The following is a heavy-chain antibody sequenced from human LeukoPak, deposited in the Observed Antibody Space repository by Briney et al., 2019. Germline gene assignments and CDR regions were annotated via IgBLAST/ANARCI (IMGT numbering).Heavy chain of an antibody. D-gene: IGHD2-2*01. CDR1: GYTFTSYG. V-gene: IGHV1-18*04. J-gene: IGHJ6*02. CDR3: ARDPSYCSSTSCVGPYYYYYYGMDV. CDR2: ISAYNGNT. Sequence: ASVKVSCKASGYTFTSYGISWVRQAPGQGLEWMGWISAYNGNTNYAQKLQGRVTMTTDTSTSTAHMELRSLRSDDTAVYYCARDPSYCSSTSCVGPYYYYYYGMDVWGQGTTVTVSS.